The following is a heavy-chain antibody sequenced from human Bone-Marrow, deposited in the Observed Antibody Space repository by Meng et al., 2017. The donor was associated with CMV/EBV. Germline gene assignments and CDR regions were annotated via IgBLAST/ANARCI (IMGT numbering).Heavy chain of an antibody. Sequence: LRLSCTVSGGSISSSSYYWGWIRQPPGKGLEWIGSIYYSGSTYYNPSLKSRVTISVDTSKNQFSLKLSSVTAADTAVYYCARVRIAARPVKGTRLYYFDYWGQGTLVTVSS. CDR1: GGSISSSSYY. D-gene: IGHD6-6*01. V-gene: IGHV4-39*07. J-gene: IGHJ4*02. CDR2: IYYSGST. CDR3: ARVRIAARPVKGTRLYYFDY.